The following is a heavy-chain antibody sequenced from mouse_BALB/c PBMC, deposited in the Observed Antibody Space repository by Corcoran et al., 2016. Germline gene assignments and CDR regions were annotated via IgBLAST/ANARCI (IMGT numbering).Heavy chain of an antibody. D-gene: IGHD1-1*01. J-gene: IGHJ1*01. CDR3: ARGYGSSYLYFDV. V-gene: IGHV1-18*01. Sequence: EVQLQQSGPELVKPRASMKISCKASGYSFTGYTMNWVKQSHGKNLEWIGLINPYNGGTSYNKKFKGKATLTVDKSSSTAYMEILSLTSDDSAVYYCARGYGSSYLYFDVWCAGTTVTVSS. CDR2: INPYNGGT. CDR1: GYSFTGYT.